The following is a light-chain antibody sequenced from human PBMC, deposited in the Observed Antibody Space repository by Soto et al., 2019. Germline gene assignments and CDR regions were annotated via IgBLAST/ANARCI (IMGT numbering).Light chain of an antibody. CDR3: QQYNSYPWT. CDR1: QSISSW. Sequence: DIQMTQSPSTLSASVGDRVTITCRASQSISSWLAWYQQKPGKAPKLLVYKASSLESGVTSRFSGSGSGTEFTLTISSLQPADFATYYCQQYNSYPWTFGQGTKVEIK. J-gene: IGKJ1*01. V-gene: IGKV1-5*03. CDR2: KAS.